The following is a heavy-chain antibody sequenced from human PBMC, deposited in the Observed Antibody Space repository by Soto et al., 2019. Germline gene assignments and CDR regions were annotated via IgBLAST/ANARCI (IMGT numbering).Heavy chain of an antibody. D-gene: IGHD3-22*01. CDR2: VHPDSGGT. CDR3: ARGAQGFFPVSGIYFYFDH. J-gene: IGHJ4*02. CDR1: GYVFTDHL. V-gene: IGHV1-2*02. Sequence: ASVKVSCKTSGYVFTDHLIHWVRQSPGQGLQWVGWVHPDSGGTNVAQAFQDRVTMTADTSITTAYMDLARLRPDDTAIFYCARGAQGFFPVSGIYFYFDHWGQGTPVTVS.